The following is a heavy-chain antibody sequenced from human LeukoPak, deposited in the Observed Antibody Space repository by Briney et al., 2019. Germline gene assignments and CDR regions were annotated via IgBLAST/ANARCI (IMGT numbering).Heavy chain of an antibody. CDR1: GFTFSIFW. J-gene: IGHJ4*02. Sequence: HPGGSLRLSCAASGFTFSIFWMHWVRRAPGKGPVWVSRINSDGSSTDYADSVKGRFTVSRDNAKNTLYLQMNSLRAEDTAVYYCASTSDYGDYLYWGQGTLVTVSS. CDR3: ASTSDYGDYLY. D-gene: IGHD4-17*01. V-gene: IGHV3-74*01. CDR2: INSDGSST.